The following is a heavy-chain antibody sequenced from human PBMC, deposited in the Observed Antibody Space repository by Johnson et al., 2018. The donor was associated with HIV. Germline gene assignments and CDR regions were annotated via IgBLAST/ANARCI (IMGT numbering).Heavy chain of an antibody. CDR1: GFTFDDYG. J-gene: IGHJ3*02. CDR2: ISYSGSST. V-gene: IGHV3-20*04. D-gene: IGHD2-21*01. CDR3: ARGGPFHAFDI. Sequence: EQLVESGGGVVQPGRSLRVSCAASGFTFDDYGMSWVRQAPGKGLQWVSAISYSGSSTYYADSVKGRFTISRDNAKNTLFLQMNSLRAEDTAMYFCARGGPFHAFDIWGHGTTVTVSS.